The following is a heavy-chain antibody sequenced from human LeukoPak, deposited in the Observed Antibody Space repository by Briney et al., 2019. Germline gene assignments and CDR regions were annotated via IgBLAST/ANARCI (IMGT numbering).Heavy chain of an antibody. CDR2: ISAYNGNT. V-gene: IGHV1-18*01. CDR3: ATKRVAAAGPYCYYGMDV. D-gene: IGHD6-13*01. Sequence: ASVKVSCKASGYTFTSYGISWVRQAPGQGLEWMGWISAYNGNTNYAQKLQGRVTMITDTSTSTAYMELRSLRSDDTAVYYCATKRVAAAGPYCYYGMDVWGQGTTVTVSS. CDR1: GYTFTSYG. J-gene: IGHJ6*02.